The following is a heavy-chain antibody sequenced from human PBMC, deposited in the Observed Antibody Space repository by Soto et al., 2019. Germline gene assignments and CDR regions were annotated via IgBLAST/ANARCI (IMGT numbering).Heavy chain of an antibody. Sequence: GGSLRLSCAASGFTFTSHAMHWVRQTPGKGLGWVAAISYDEIDKKYASSVKGRFTVSRDNVKNSVSLQMNTLRVEDTAVYYCAREDSIIIPAVSDFWGQGTLVTVSS. CDR1: GFTFTSHA. J-gene: IGHJ4*02. CDR2: ISYDEIDK. D-gene: IGHD2-2*01. V-gene: IGHV3-30*03. CDR3: AREDSIIIPAVSDF.